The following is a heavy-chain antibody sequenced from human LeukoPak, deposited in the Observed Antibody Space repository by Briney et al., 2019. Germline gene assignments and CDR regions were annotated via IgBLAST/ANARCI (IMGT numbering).Heavy chain of an antibody. CDR2: INQYGTEK. CDR1: GFTFSSYW. CDR3: AREVAAVTTGVDY. Sequence: PGGSLRLSCAVSGFTFSSYWMSWVRQAPGKGLEWVAKINQYGTEKYYVDSVKGRFTISRDNAKNSLDLQMNSLRADDTAVYYCAREVAAVTTGVDYWGQGTLVTVSS. D-gene: IGHD4-17*01. J-gene: IGHJ4*02. V-gene: IGHV3-7*01.